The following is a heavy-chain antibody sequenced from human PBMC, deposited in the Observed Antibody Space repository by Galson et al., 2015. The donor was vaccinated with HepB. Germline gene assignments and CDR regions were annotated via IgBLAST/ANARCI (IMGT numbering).Heavy chain of an antibody. D-gene: IGHD2-15*01. CDR2: TYYRSKWYD. CDR3: ARVSGGGDSCYSLSGRVCWFDP. J-gene: IGHJ5*02. V-gene: IGHV6-1*01. CDR1: GDSVSSNSAA. Sequence: CAISGDSVSSNSAAWNWIGQSPSRGLEWLGRTYYRSKWYDDYAVSVKSRITINPDTSKNQFSLQLSSVTPEDTAVYYCARVSGGGDSCYSLSGRVCWFDPWGQGTLVTVSS.